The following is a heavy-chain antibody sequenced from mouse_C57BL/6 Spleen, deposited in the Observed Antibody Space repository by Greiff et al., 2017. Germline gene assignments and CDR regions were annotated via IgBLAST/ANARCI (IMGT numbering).Heavy chain of an antibody. J-gene: IGHJ4*01. D-gene: IGHD2-5*01. CDR1: GFTFSSYA. CDR3: ARADYSNYDTMDY. CDR2: ISDGGSYT. V-gene: IGHV5-4*03. Sequence: EVKLMESGGGLVKPGGSLKLSCEASGFTFSSYAMSWVRQTPDKRLEWVATISDGGSYTYYPDNVKGRFTIPRDKAKNTLYLQMSHRKSEDAAVYYCARADYSNYDTMDYWGQGTSVTVSS.